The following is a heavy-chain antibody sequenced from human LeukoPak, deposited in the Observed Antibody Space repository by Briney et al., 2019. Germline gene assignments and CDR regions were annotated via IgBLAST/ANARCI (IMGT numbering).Heavy chain of an antibody. Sequence: GGSLRLSCAASGFTFSSYSMNWVRQAPGKGLEWVSSISSSSSYIYYAASVKGRFTISRDNAKNSLYLQMNSLRAEDTAVYYCAAQLAYYYDSSGTIDYWGQGTLVTVSS. CDR2: ISSSSSYI. J-gene: IGHJ4*02. V-gene: IGHV3-21*01. CDR3: AAQLAYYYDSSGTIDY. CDR1: GFTFSSYS. D-gene: IGHD3-22*01.